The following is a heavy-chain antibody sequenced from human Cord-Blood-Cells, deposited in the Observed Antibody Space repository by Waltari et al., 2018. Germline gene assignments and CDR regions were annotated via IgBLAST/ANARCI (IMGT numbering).Heavy chain of an antibody. CDR2: IKQDGSEK. CDR1: GFTFSSYW. V-gene: IGHV3-7*01. D-gene: IGHD2-21*01. J-gene: IGHJ3*02. Sequence: EVQLVESGGGLVQPGGSLRLSCAASGFTFSSYWLRWVRQAPGKGLEWVANIKQDGSEKYYVDSVKGRFTISRDNAKNSLYLQMNSLRAEDTAVYYCARGLAGDDAFDIWGQGTMVTVSS. CDR3: ARGLAGDDAFDI.